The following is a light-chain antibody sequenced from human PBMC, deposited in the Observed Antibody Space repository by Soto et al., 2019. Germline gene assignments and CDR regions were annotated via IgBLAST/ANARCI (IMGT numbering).Light chain of an antibody. CDR3: LHDHDYPHT. CDR2: AAS. J-gene: IGKJ1*01. Sequence: AIQMTQSPSSLSASVGDRVTITCRASQGVGDDLAWYQQRPGTAPKVLIYAASTLQFGVPQRFSGSGSGTFFTLTITSLQPDDSATYYCLHDHDYPHTFGQGTKVEIK. CDR1: QGVGDD. V-gene: IGKV1-6*02.